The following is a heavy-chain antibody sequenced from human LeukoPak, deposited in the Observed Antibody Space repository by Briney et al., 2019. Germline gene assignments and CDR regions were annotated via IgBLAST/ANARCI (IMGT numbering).Heavy chain of an antibody. V-gene: IGHV3-7*01. CDR3: ARLKDDVTKLDY. D-gene: IGHD2-8*01. Sequence: GGSLRLSCAGSGFTFGRYWMSWVRQAPGKGLEWVASINQGGSRLHYLDSVTGRFIISRDDAQNSLFPQMTRLRVDDTAVYYCARLKDDVTKLDYWGQGTLVSVSS. CDR2: INQGGSRL. CDR1: GFTFGRYW. J-gene: IGHJ4*02.